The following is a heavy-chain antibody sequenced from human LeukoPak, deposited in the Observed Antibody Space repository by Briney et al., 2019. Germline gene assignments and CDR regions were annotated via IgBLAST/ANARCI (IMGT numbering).Heavy chain of an antibody. V-gene: IGHV3-7*03. J-gene: IGHJ4*02. Sequence: PGGSLRLSCAASGFTFSGYWMSWVRQAPGKGLECVANIKEDGSEKHYVDSVKGRFTISRDNAMSSLYLQINSLRVEDTAVYYCARGGRWYFDFWGQGTLVTVSS. CDR2: IKEDGSEK. CDR1: GFTFSGYW. CDR3: ARGGRWYFDF. D-gene: IGHD2-15*01.